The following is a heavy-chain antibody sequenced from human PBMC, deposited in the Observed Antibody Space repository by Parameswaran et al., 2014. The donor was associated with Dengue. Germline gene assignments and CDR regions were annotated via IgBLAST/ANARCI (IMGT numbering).Heavy chain of an antibody. D-gene: IGHD3-3*01. CDR1: GYTFTGYY. J-gene: IGHJ5*02. CDR3: ARDPPYYDFWSGPIGGWFDP. Sequence: PGASVKVSCKASGYTFTGYYMHWVRQAPGQGLEWMGWINPNSGGTNYAQKFQGRVTMTRDTSISTAYMELSRLRSDDTAVYYCARDPPYYDFWSGPIGGWFDPWGQGTLVTVSS. V-gene: IGHV1-2*02. CDR2: INPNSGGT.